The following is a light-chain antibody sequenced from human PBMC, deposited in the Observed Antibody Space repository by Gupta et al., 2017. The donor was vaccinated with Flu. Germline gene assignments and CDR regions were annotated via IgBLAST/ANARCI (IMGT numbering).Light chain of an antibody. CDR3: QQYGSSPFT. Sequence: ETVLTQSPRTLSLSPGERATLSCRASQSVSSSYLSWYQQKPGQAPRLLIYGASSRDTGIPDRFSGSGSGTDFTLTISRLEPEDFAVYYCQQYGSSPFTFGPGTKVDIK. CDR1: QSVSSSY. V-gene: IGKV3-20*01. CDR2: GAS. J-gene: IGKJ3*01.